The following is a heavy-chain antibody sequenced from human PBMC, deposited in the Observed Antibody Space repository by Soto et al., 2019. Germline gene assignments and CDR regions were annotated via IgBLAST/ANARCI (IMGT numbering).Heavy chain of an antibody. Sequence: GGSLRLSCAASGFTFSSYGMHWVRQAPGKGLEWVAVIWYDGSNKFYADSVKGRFTLSRDNSKNTLFLQMNSLSADDTAVYYCATNTAPYSFYYYGMDVWGQGTTVTVSS. V-gene: IGHV3-33*01. D-gene: IGHD2-21*01. CDR2: IWYDGSNK. J-gene: IGHJ6*02. CDR1: GFTFSSYG. CDR3: ATNTAPYSFYYYGMDV.